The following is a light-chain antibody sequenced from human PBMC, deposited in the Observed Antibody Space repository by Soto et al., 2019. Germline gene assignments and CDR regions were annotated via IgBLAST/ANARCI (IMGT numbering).Light chain of an antibody. J-gene: IGKJ5*01. Sequence: EIVLTQSPGTLSLSPGERATLSCRASQSVSSFYLAWYQQKPGQAPRPLIYGASSRATGIPDRFSGSGSGTDFTLTISRLEPEDFAVYYCQQYGSSPPLTFGHGTRLEIK. CDR2: GAS. CDR1: QSVSSFY. CDR3: QQYGSSPPLT. V-gene: IGKV3-20*01.